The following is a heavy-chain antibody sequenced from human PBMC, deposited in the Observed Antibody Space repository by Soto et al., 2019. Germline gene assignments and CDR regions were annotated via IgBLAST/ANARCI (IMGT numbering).Heavy chain of an antibody. CDR1: GYTFTSYG. CDR3: ARDTGATGRQQLVVYYYYGMDV. D-gene: IGHD6-13*01. V-gene: IGHV1-18*04. Sequence: ASVKVSCKASGYTFTSYGISWVRQAPGQGLEWMGWISAYNGNTNYAQKLQGRVTMTTDTSTSTAYMELRSLSSDDTAVYYCARDTGATGRQQLVVYYYYGMDVWGQGTTVTVSS. J-gene: IGHJ6*02. CDR2: ISAYNGNT.